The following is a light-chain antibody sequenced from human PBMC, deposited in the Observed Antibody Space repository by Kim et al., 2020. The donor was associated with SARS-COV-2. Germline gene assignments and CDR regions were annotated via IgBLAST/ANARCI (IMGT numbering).Light chain of an antibody. J-gene: IGLJ2*01. CDR3: QVWDSTTTV. Sequence: SVCLGQCARITCSGERLGHKYFCCSQHRAGLSPVVVMYQDTLRPSGIPERFSCSNSGNIATLTSSGTQDMDEADYYCQVWDSTTTVFGGGTQLTVL. CDR2: QDT. CDR1: RLGHKY. V-gene: IGLV3-1*01.